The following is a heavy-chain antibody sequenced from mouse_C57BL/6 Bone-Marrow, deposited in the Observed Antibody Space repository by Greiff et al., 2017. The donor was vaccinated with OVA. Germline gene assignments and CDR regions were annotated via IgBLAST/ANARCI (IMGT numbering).Heavy chain of an antibody. J-gene: IGHJ1*03. CDR1: GFTFSDYG. CDR2: LSSGSSTI. CDR3: ARINYWYFDV. V-gene: IGHV5-17*01. Sequence: EVHLVESGGGLVKPGGSLKLSCAASGFTFSDYGMHWVRQAPEKGLEWVAYLSSGSSTIYYADTVKGRFTLSRDNAKNTLFLQMTSLRSEDTAMYYCARINYWYFDVWGTGTTVTVSS.